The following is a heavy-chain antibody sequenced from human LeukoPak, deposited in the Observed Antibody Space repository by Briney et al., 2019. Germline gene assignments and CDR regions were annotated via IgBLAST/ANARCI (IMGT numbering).Heavy chain of an antibody. CDR3: ARGPVENCSGGSCYDYGMDV. J-gene: IGHJ6*04. D-gene: IGHD2-15*01. CDR2: IIPIFGTA. CDR1: GGTFSSYA. Sequence: SVKVSCKASGGTFSSYAISWVRQASGQGLEWMRGIIPIFGTANYAQKFQGRVTITADESTSTAYMELSSLRSEDTAVYYCARGPVENCSGGSCYDYGMDVWGKGTTVTVSS. V-gene: IGHV1-69*13.